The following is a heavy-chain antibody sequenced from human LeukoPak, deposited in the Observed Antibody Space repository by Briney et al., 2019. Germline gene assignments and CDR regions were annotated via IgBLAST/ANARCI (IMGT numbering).Heavy chain of an antibody. CDR2: IYYSGST. V-gene: IGHV4-39*01. CDR3: ARHRYGFGVVVPAATPFDY. CDR1: GGFISSSSYY. D-gene: IGHD2-2*01. Sequence: SETLSLTCTVSGGFISSSSYYWGWSRQPPGNGLEWIGSIYYSGSTYYNPSLKSRVTISVDTFKNQFSLKLSSVTAADTAVYYCARHRYGFGVVVPAATPFDYWGQGTLVTVSS. J-gene: IGHJ4*02.